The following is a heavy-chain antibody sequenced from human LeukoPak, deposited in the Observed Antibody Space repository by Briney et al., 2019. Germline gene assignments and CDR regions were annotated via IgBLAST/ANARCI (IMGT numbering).Heavy chain of an antibody. CDR3: ARDDEVRYLDY. CDR2: IWYDGSNK. Sequence: GGSLRLSCAASGFTFSSYGMHWVRQAPGKGLEWVAVIWYDGSNKYYADSVKGRFTISRDNSKNTLYLQMNSLRAEDTAVYYCARDDEVRYLDYWGEGTLVTVSS. CDR1: GFTFSSYG. J-gene: IGHJ4*02. V-gene: IGHV3-33*01. D-gene: IGHD2-2*01.